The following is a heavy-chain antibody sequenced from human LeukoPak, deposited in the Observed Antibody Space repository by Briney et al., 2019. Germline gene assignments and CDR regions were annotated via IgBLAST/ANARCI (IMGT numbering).Heavy chain of an antibody. CDR1: GGTFSSYA. CDR3: ARARYDILTGYYYYGMDV. D-gene: IGHD3-9*01. V-gene: IGHV1-69*04. CDR2: IIPILGIA. Sequence: SVKVSCKASGGTFSSYAISWVRQAPGQGLEWMGRIIPILGIANYAQKFQGRVTITADKSTSTACMELSSLRSEDTAVYYCARARYDILTGYYYYGMDVWGQGTTVTVSS. J-gene: IGHJ6*02.